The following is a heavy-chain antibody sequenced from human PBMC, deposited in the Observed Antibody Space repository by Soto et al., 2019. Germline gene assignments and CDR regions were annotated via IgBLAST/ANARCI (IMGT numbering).Heavy chain of an antibody. CDR2: ISWNGNFT. V-gene: IGHV3-9*01. Sequence: EVQLVESGGDMVQPGRSLKLSCVGSGYSFEDYSMHWVRQAPGKGLEWVSGISWNGNFTGYADSVKGRFTISRDHAKNSLFLQMRSLRLEDTALYYCVGGSWFDWGQGTLVTVSS. CDR1: GYSFEDYS. CDR3: VGGSWFD. D-gene: IGHD2-15*01. J-gene: IGHJ4*02.